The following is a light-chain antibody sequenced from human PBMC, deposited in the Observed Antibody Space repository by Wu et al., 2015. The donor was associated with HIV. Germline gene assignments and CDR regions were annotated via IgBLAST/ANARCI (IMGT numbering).Light chain of an antibody. CDR3: QQSYTSPLT. CDR2: AAY. J-gene: IGKJ4*01. Sequence: DIQMTQSPSSLSASVGDRVTITCRASQNIGNYLHWYQQKPGTAPKLLIYAAYSLQGGVTSRFSGSGSGTDFSLTINSLQPEDSATYYCQQSYTSPLTFGGGTKVE. V-gene: IGKV1-39*01. CDR1: QNIGNY.